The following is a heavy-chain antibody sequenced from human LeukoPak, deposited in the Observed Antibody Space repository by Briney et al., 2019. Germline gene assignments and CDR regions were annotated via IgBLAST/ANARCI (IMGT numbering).Heavy chain of an antibody. V-gene: IGHV3-30*02. CDR3: AKDRADFWSGYYPQLVDY. CDR1: GFTFSSYG. CDR2: IWYDGSNK. J-gene: IGHJ4*02. Sequence: GGSLRLSCAASGFTFSSYGMHWVRQAPGKGLEWVAVIWYDGSNKYYTDSVKGRFTISRDNSKNTLYLQLNSLRAEDTAVYYCAKDRADFWSGYYPQLVDYWGQGTLVTVSS. D-gene: IGHD3-3*01.